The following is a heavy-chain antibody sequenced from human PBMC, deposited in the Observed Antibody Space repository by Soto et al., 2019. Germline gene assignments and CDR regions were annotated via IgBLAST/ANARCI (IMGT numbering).Heavy chain of an antibody. CDR2: IYYSGST. V-gene: IGHV4-31*03. Sequence: QMQLQESGPGLVKPSQTLSLTCTVSGGSISSGGYYWSWIRQHPGKGLECIGYIYYSGSTYYNPSLTSRFTISVDTSENQFSLKLSSVTAADTAVYYCARYGSGTYYPTTFDYWGQGTLVTVSS. J-gene: IGHJ4*02. CDR3: ARYGSGTYYPTTFDY. CDR1: GGSISSGGYY. D-gene: IGHD3-10*01.